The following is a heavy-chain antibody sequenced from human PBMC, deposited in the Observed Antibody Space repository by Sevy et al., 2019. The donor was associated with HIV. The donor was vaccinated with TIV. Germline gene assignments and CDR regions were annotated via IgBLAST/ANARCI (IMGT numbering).Heavy chain of an antibody. Sequence: GGSLRLSCAASGFTFSRYWMSWVRQAPGKGLEWVANIKQDGSEKYYVDSVKSRFIISRDNAKKSLFLQMNSLRAEDTAVYYYAGDRDDSSSFGMDVWGQGTTVTVSS. CDR2: IKQDGSEK. D-gene: IGHD2-15*01. V-gene: IGHV3-7*01. CDR3: AGDRDDSSSFGMDV. CDR1: GFTFSRYW. J-gene: IGHJ6*02.